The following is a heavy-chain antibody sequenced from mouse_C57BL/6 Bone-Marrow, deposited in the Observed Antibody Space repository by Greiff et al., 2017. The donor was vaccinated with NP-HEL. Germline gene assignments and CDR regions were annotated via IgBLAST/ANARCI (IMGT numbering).Heavy chain of an antibody. CDR1: GGGREDED. D-gene: IGHD1-1*01. Sequence: EVQGVESGAELVRAGGEGKGEGKGGGGGREDEDVRGVWERPEQGLEWIGWIDPENGDTEYASKFQGKATITADTSSNTAYLQLSSLTSEDTAVYYCTTGGSSPYAMDYWGQGTSVTVSS. V-gene: IGHV14-4*01. CDR2: IDPENGDT. CDR3: TTGGSSPYAMDY. J-gene: IGHJ4*01.